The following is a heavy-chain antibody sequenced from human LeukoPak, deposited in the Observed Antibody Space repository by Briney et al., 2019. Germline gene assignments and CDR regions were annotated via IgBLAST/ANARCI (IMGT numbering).Heavy chain of an antibody. J-gene: IGHJ4*02. V-gene: IGHV3-48*04. CDR1: GFTFSSYS. CDR3: AKDAGYYDSSGYYYFDY. D-gene: IGHD3-22*01. Sequence: GGSLRLSCAASGFTFSSYSMNWVRQAPGKGLEWVSYISSSSSTLYYADSVKGRFTISRDNAKNSLYLQMNSLRAEDMALYYCAKDAGYYDSSGYYYFDYWGQGTLVTVSS. CDR2: ISSSSSTL.